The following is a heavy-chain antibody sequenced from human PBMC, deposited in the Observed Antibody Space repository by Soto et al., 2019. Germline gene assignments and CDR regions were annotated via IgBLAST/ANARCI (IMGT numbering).Heavy chain of an antibody. D-gene: IGHD3-16*02. CDR2: ISGSGGST. CDR1: GFTFSSYA. J-gene: IGHJ3*02. CDR3: AKDQYDYVWGSYRYPDAFDI. V-gene: IGHV3-23*01. Sequence: PGGSLRLSCAASGFTFSSYAMSWVRQAPGKGLEWVSAISGSGGSTYYADSVKGRFTISRDNSKNTLYLQMNSLRAEDTAVYYCAKDQYDYVWGSYRYPDAFDIWGQGTMVTVSS.